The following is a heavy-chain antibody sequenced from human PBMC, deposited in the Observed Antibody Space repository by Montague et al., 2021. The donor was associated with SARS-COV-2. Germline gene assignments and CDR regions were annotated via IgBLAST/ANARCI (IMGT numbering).Heavy chain of an antibody. CDR3: ARGIVGATVPLDYYYGMDV. CDR2: INWNGGST. CDR1: GFNFGDHG. V-gene: IGHV3-20*04. Sequence: LRLSWSASGFNFGDHGMSWVRQAPGKGLEWVSGINWNGGSTGYADSVKGRFTISRDNAKNSLYMQMNSLRAEDTALYYCARGIVGATVPLDYYYGMDVWGQGTTVTVSS. D-gene: IGHD1-26*01. J-gene: IGHJ6*02.